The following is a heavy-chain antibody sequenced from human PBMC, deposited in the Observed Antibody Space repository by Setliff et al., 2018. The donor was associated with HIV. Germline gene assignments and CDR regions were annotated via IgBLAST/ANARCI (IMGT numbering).Heavy chain of an antibody. V-gene: IGHV2-5*02. D-gene: IGHD6-19*01. Sequence: SGPTLVNPTQTLTLTCTFSGFSLSTTGVGVGCIRQPPGKALEWLALIYWDADKRYSPSLKNRLTITKDTSKNQVLLTMTNMDPLDTATYYCAHNHLAVAGSHYFDYWGQGTLVTVSS. CDR1: GFSLSTTGVG. CDR3: AHNHLAVAGSHYFDY. CDR2: IYWDADK. J-gene: IGHJ4*02.